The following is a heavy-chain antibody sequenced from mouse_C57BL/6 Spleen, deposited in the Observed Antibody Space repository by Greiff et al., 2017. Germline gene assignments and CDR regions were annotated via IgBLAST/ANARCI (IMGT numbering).Heavy chain of an antibody. CDR3: ARAYGSSSHWYFDV. D-gene: IGHD1-1*01. CDR1: GYSITSDY. V-gene: IGHV3-8*01. Sequence: DVHLVESGPGLAKPSQTLSLPCSVTGYSITSDYWNWIRKFPGNKLEYMGYISYSGSTYYNPSLKRRISITRDTSKNQYYLQLNSVTTEDTATYYCARAYGSSSHWYFDVWGTGTTVTVSS. J-gene: IGHJ1*03. CDR2: ISYSGST.